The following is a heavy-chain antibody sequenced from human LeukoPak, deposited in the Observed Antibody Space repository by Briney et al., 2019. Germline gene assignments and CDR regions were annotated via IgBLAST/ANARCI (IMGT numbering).Heavy chain of an antibody. V-gene: IGHV1-18*01. CDR3: ARGPEEYNWNDGGNYFDY. CDR1: GYTFTSYG. Sequence: ASVKVSCKASGYTFTSYGISWVRRAPGQGLEWMGWISAYDGNTNYAQKLQGRVTMTTDTSTSTAYMELRSLRSDDTAVYYCARGPEEYNWNDGGNYFDYWGQGTLVTVSS. J-gene: IGHJ4*02. CDR2: ISAYDGNT. D-gene: IGHD1-1*01.